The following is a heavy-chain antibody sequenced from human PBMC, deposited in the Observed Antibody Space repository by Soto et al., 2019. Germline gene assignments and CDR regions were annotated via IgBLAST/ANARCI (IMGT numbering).Heavy chain of an antibody. D-gene: IGHD3-10*01. J-gene: IGHJ4*02. Sequence: GSLRLSCAASGFTFSSYAMSWVRQAPGKGPEWVSAISGSGGSTYYADSVKGRFTISRDNSKNTLYLQMNSLRAEDTAVYYCAKDLPGSGSYYNGVGYWGQGPLVTVSS. CDR2: ISGSGGST. V-gene: IGHV3-23*01. CDR3: AKDLPGSGSYYNGVGY. CDR1: GFTFSSYA.